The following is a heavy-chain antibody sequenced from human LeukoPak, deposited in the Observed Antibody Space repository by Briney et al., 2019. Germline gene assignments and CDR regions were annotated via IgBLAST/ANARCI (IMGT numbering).Heavy chain of an antibody. D-gene: IGHD3-3*01. V-gene: IGHV3-49*03. J-gene: IGHJ5*02. CDR3: TRDRREKYYDFWSGYYSFDP. CDR1: GFTFGDYA. CDR2: IRSKAYGGTT. Sequence: GRSLRLSCTASGFTFGDYAMSWFRQAPGKGLEWVGFIRSKAYGGTTEYAASVKGRFTISRDDSKSIAYLQMNSLKTEDTAVYYCTRDRREKYYDFWSGYYSFDPWGQGTLVTVSS.